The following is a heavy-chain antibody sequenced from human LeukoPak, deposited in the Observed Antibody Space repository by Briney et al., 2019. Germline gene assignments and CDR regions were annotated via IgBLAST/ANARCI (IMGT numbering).Heavy chain of an antibody. D-gene: IGHD3-3*01. Sequence: SETLSLTCAVYGGSFSGYYWSWIRQPPGKGLEWIGEVNHSGSTNYNPSLKSRVTISVDTSKNQFSLKLGSVTAADTAVYYCASAIWRAFDYWGQGTLVTVSS. J-gene: IGHJ4*02. CDR2: VNHSGST. CDR3: ASAIWRAFDY. V-gene: IGHV4-34*01. CDR1: GGSFSGYY.